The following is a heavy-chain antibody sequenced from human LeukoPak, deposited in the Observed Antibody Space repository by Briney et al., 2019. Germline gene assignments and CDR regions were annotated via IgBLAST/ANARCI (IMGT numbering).Heavy chain of an antibody. D-gene: IGHD6-6*01. CDR1: GYSFTSYW. J-gene: IGHJ4*02. CDR2: IYPGDSDT. V-gene: IGHV5-51*01. CDR3: ASSLLGSSTLFDY. Sequence: GESLKISCKGSGYSFTSYWIGWVRQMPGKGLEWMGIIYPGDSDTRYSPSFQGQVTISADKSISTAYLQWSSLKASGTAMYYCASSLLGSSTLFDYWGQGTLVTVSS.